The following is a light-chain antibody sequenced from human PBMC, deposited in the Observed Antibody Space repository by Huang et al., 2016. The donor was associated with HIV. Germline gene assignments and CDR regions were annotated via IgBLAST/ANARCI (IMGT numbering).Light chain of an antibody. CDR3: QQYLNSPSLT. J-gene: IGKJ4*01. CDR2: GAC. V-gene: IGKV3-20*01. CDR1: PSIGSL. Sequence: DIVLTQSPGSLSLSPGEPASLSCRTSPSIGSLLAWYQQKPGQAPRLLIYGACHRATCIPDRFSGSGSGTEFTLIIRGLEPEDSATYYCQQYLNSPSLTFGGGTKLEIK.